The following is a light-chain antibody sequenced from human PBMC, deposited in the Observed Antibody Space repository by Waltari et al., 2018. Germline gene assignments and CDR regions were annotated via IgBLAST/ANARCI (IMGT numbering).Light chain of an antibody. CDR2: GAS. Sequence: EIVMTQSPVTLSVSPGEVATLSCRASQSVGSTLAWYQQNTGQPPRLLIYGASTRATGIPARFSGSGSGTEFTLTISSLQSEDFAVYYCQQYDNWPQTFGQGTKVEIK. V-gene: IGKV3-15*01. CDR1: QSVGST. J-gene: IGKJ1*01. CDR3: QQYDNWPQT.